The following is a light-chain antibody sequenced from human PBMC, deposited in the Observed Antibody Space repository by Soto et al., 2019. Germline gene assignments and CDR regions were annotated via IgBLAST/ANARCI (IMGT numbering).Light chain of an antibody. CDR3: QQYGSSPPYT. V-gene: IGKV3-20*01. CDR1: QSVSSSY. Sequence: EIVLTQSPGTLSLSPGERATLSCRASQSVSSSYLAWYQQKPGQAPRLLIYGASSRATGIPDRFSGSGSGTDFTPTNSRLEPKDFAVYYCQQYGSSPPYTFGQGTKLEIK. CDR2: GAS. J-gene: IGKJ2*01.